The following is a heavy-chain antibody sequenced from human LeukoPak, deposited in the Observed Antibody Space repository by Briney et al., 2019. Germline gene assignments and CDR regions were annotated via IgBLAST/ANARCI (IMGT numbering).Heavy chain of an antibody. J-gene: IGHJ6*04. Sequence: SQTLSLTCSVSGVSISSVPYYWTWIRQRPGKGLEWIGYIYYSGSTYYNPSLESRVTISVDMSKNQSSLKLSSVTAADTAVYYCARDKGDYFYYGLDVWAKGPRSPSPQ. CDR2: IYYSGST. D-gene: IGHD5-24*01. CDR1: GVSISSVPYY. V-gene: IGHV4-31*03. CDR3: ARDKGDYFYYGLDV.